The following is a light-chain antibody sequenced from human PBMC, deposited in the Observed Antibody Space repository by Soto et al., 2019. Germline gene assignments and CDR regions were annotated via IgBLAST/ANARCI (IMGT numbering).Light chain of an antibody. CDR2: GAS. CDR3: QHYGSSSPIT. CDR1: QSVSSSY. Sequence: EIVLTQSPGTLSLSPGERATLSCRASQSVSSSYLAWYQQKPGQAPRLLIYGASSRATGIPDRFSGSGSGTDFTLTISRLESEDFAVFYCQHYGSSSPITFGQGTRLEIK. J-gene: IGKJ5*01. V-gene: IGKV3-20*01.